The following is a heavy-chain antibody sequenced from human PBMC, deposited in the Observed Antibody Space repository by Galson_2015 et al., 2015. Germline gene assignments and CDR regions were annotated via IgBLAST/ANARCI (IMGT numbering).Heavy chain of an antibody. J-gene: IGHJ4*02. Sequence: SLRLSCAGSGFTFSSYWMSWARQAPGKGLEWVANIKQDGSEKNYVDSVKGRFTISRDNAKNSLYLQMNSLRAEDTAVYYCARVRGSTWSVHYFDYWGQGTLVTVSS. CDR2: IKQDGSEK. CDR1: GFTFSSYW. CDR3: ARVRGSTWSVHYFDY. V-gene: IGHV3-7*01. D-gene: IGHD3-3*01.